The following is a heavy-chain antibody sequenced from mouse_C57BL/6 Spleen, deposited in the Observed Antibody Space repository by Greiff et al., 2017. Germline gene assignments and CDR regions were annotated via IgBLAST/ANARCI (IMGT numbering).Heavy chain of an antibody. V-gene: IGHV3-6*01. CDR3: ARAWVYYAMDY. J-gene: IGHJ4*01. Sequence: EVKLQESGPGLVKPSPSLSLTRSVTGYSFTGGYYWSLIRQFPGNKLEFVGFITYDGGNNYNPTLKNRISITRDTSKNQFFLKLHTVTTEDTATYYCARAWVYYAMDYWGQGTSVTVSS. D-gene: IGHD4-1*01. CDR1: GYSFTGGYY. CDR2: ITYDGGN.